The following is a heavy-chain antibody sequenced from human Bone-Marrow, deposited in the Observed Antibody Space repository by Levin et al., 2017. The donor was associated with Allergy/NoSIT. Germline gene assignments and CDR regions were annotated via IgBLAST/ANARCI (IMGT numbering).Heavy chain of an antibody. CDR3: ATVDTYYSPYFDY. V-gene: IGHV1-24*01. CDR2: FDPEDGEI. Sequence: GESLKISCKVSGDTLSELYIHWVRQAPGKGLEWMGGFDPEDGEIIYAQKFQGRVTMTEDTSTDTAYMELSSLRSEDTAVYFCATVDTYYSPYFDYWGQGALVTVSS. CDR1: GDTLSELY. D-gene: IGHD3-10*01. J-gene: IGHJ4*02.